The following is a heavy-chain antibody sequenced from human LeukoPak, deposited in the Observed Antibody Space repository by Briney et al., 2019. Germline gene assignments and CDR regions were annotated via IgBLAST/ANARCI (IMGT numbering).Heavy chain of an antibody. V-gene: IGHV4-30-4*08. Sequence: PSETLSLTCTVSGGSISSGDYYRSWIRQPPGKGLEWIGYIYYSGSTYYNPSLKSRVTVSVDTSKNQFSLKLSSVTAADTAVYYCAREVDTYYFDYWGQGTLVTVSS. CDR1: GGSISSGDYY. CDR3: AREVDTYYFDY. J-gene: IGHJ4*02. CDR2: IYYSGST. D-gene: IGHD2-15*01.